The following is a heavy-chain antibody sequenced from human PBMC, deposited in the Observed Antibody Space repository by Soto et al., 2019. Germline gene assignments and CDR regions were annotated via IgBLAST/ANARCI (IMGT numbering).Heavy chain of an antibody. Sequence: QVKLVESGGGVVQSGRSLRLSCAASGLTFSSYVMHWVRQAPGKGLEWVAAISYDGSNKYYADSVQGRFTISRDNFKNTLYLEMNSLRAEDTAVYYCARVMITFGGVIDPFAFDIWGQGTMVTVSS. CDR2: ISYDGSNK. J-gene: IGHJ3*02. CDR1: GLTFSSYV. CDR3: ARVMITFGGVIDPFAFDI. D-gene: IGHD3-16*02. V-gene: IGHV3-30-3*01.